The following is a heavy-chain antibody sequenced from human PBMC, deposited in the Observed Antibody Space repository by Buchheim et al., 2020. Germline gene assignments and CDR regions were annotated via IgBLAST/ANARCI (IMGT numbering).Heavy chain of an antibody. CDR2: LYHSGST. Sequence: QVQLQESGPGLVKPSGTLSLTCAVSGGSISSSNWWSWVRQPPGQGLEWIGELYHSGSTNYNPTLKSRVTITVEKSNTHFFLKLSSVTAADTAVYYCARVWTAARPGSSGWFDPWGQGTL. D-gene: IGHD6-6*01. CDR1: GGSISSSNW. V-gene: IGHV4-4*02. CDR3: ARVWTAARPGSSGWFDP. J-gene: IGHJ5*02.